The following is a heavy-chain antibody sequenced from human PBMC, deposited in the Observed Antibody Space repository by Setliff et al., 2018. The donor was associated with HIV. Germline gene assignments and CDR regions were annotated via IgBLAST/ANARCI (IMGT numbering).Heavy chain of an antibody. V-gene: IGHV4-4*09. CDR3: ARHPREEPQRNYKFDS. J-gene: IGHJ4*02. CDR2: IYSTGYT. D-gene: IGHD1-7*01. CDR1: GGSISNYC. Sequence: SETLSLTCTVSGGSISNYCWSWIRQPPGKGLEWIGYIYSTGYTNYHPSLKTRATISLDTSKSQFSLRLTSVTATDTAIYYCARHPREEPQRNYKFDSWGQGTLVTVSS.